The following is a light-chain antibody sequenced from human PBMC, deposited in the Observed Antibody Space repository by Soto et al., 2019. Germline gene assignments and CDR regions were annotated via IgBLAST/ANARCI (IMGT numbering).Light chain of an antibody. Sequence: EIVMTQSPATLSVSPGERATLSCRASQSVSLNLAWYQQKPGQAPRLLIYGASTRATDIPARFSGSGSGTEFTLTITSLQSEDFAVYYCQQYNNWPPVTLAFGPGTKVDIK. CDR1: QSVSLN. CDR2: GAS. J-gene: IGKJ3*01. CDR3: QQYNNWPPVTLA. V-gene: IGKV3-15*01.